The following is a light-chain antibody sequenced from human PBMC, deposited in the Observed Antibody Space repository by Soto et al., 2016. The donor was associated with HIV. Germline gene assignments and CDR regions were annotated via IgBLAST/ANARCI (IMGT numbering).Light chain of an antibody. J-gene: IGLJ3*02. CDR3: QVWDSSNDHVV. CDR2: DDS. Sequence: SYVLTQPPSVSVAPGETARITCGGNNIGTKSVHWYQQKPGQAPVLVVYDDSARPSEIPERFSGSNSGNTATLTIGRVEAGDEADYYCQVWDSSNDHVVFGGGTKLTVL. CDR1: NIGTKS. V-gene: IGLV3-21*02.